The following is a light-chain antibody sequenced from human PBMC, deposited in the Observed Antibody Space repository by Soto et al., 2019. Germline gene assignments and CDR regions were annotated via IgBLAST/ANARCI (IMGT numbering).Light chain of an antibody. J-gene: IGLJ1*01. CDR2: DVN. V-gene: IGLV2-11*01. CDR3: CSYAGTYNHYV. CDR1: SSDVGGYNF. Sequence: QSALTQPRSVSGSPGQSVTISCTGTSSDVGGYNFVSWYQQHPGKAPKLMIYDVNKRPSGVPGRFSGSKSGNTASLTITGLQAEDEADYYCCSYAGTYNHYVAGTGTKLTVL.